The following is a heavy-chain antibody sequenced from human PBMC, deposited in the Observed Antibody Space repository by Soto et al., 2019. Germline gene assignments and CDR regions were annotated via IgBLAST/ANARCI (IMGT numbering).Heavy chain of an antibody. V-gene: IGHV4-59*01. CDR3: ARSRSCIVGTCYEPFNYTRP. CDR2: MYYTGST. CDR1: GGSINTFY. Sequence: GAGGSINTFYWSWIRQPPGKGLEWIASMYYTGSTYYNPSLKGRVTVLLDTSTKQFSLKVSSVTAADTAVYYCARSRSCIVGTCYEPFNYTRPWRQGTLVTVSS. D-gene: IGHD2-15*01. J-gene: IGHJ5*02.